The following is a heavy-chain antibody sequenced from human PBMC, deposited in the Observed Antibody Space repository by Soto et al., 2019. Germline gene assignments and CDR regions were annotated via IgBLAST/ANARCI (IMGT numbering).Heavy chain of an antibody. V-gene: IGHV3-23*01. J-gene: IGHJ6*02. CDR3: AKVQFPQYYYCGMDV. D-gene: IGHD2-21*01. Sequence: GGSLRLSCAASGFTVGSYAMTWVRQAPGKGLEWVSGSSGSGAETYYADSVKGRFTVSRDNSKNTLYLQMNSLRAEDTAFYYCAKVQFPQYYYCGMDVWGQGTTVTVSS. CDR1: GFTVGSYA. CDR2: SSGSGAET.